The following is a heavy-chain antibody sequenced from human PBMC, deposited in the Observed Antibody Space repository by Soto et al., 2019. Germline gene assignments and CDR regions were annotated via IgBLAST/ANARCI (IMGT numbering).Heavy chain of an antibody. J-gene: IGHJ4*02. CDR1: GYTFTSYG. Sequence: QVQLVQSGAEVKKPGASVKVSCKASGYTFTSYGISWVRQAPGQGLEWMGWISAYNGNTNYAQKLQGRVTMTTDTSTSTAYMELKSVRTDDTAVYYCARVGYCSSTSCYFDYWGQGTLVTVSS. CDR3: ARVGYCSSTSCYFDY. D-gene: IGHD2-2*01. CDR2: ISAYNGNT. V-gene: IGHV1-18*01.